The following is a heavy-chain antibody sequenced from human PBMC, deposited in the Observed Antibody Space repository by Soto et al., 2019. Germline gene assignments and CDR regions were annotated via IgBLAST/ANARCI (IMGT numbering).Heavy chain of an antibody. J-gene: IGHJ4*02. V-gene: IGHV3-74*01. CDR2: ISDDGSTA. D-gene: IGHD1-1*01. CDR3: ARGPRVSSTGTGAH. CDR1: GFTFSAYW. Sequence: PGGSLRLSCAVSGFTFSAYWMHWVRQVPGKGLTWVSRISDDGSTATYADSVKGRFVISRDNAKNSLYLEMNTLRVDDSGLYYCARGPRVSSTGTGAHWGRGTVVTVSS.